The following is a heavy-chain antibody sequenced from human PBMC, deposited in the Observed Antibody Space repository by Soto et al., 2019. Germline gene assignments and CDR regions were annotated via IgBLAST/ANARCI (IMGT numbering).Heavy chain of an antibody. CDR3: ARGRITISSDSFDI. Sequence: EVQLVESGGGLVKPGGSLRLSCEASGFTFSSYTMNWVRQAPGKGLEWVSSISGSSSYIYYADSVKGRFTISRDNAKNSLYLQMNSLRAEDTAVYYCARGRITISSDSFDIWGQGTMVTVSS. CDR1: GFTFSSYT. V-gene: IGHV3-21*06. D-gene: IGHD3-9*01. CDR2: ISGSSSYI. J-gene: IGHJ3*02.